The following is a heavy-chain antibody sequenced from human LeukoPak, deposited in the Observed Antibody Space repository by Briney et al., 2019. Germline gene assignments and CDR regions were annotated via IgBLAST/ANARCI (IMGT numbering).Heavy chain of an antibody. CDR3: ARVVGSTSWFDS. J-gene: IGHJ5*01. CDR1: GDLVIGAPYS. V-gene: IGHV4-31*03. D-gene: IGHD1-26*01. Sequence: PSQTLSLTCSVSGDLVIGAPYSWSWVRQHPGKGLEWIAYTYYSGNSYYNPSLKSRITLSVDTSKNQFSLNLTSVTAADTAVYFCARVVGSTSWFDSWGQGTLVTVSS. CDR2: TYYSGNS.